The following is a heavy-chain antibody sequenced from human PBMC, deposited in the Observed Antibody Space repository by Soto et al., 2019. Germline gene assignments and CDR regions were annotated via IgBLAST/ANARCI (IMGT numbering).Heavy chain of an antibody. Sequence: GGSLRLSCAASGFTFSSYSMNWVRQAPGKGLEWVSSISSSSSYIYYADSVKGRFTISRDNTKNSLYLQMNSLRAEDTAVYYCARDYDSSGYPRYYFDYWGQGTLVTVSS. J-gene: IGHJ4*02. CDR3: ARDYDSSGYPRYYFDY. V-gene: IGHV3-21*01. D-gene: IGHD3-22*01. CDR1: GFTFSSYS. CDR2: ISSSSSYI.